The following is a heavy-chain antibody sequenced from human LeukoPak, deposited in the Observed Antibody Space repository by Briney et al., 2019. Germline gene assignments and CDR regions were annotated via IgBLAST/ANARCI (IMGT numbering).Heavy chain of an antibody. CDR2: ISSSGSTI. D-gene: IGHD2-2*01. CDR3: ARGRYCSSTSCYWAYYYYYYGMDV. CDR1: GFTFSSYE. Sequence: PGGSLRLSCAASGFTFSSYEMNWVRQAPGQGLELVSYISSSGSTIYYADSVKGRFTISRDNAKNSLYLQMNSMRAEDTAVHYCARGRYCSSTSCYWAYYYYYYGMDVWGQGTTVTVSS. V-gene: IGHV3-48*03. J-gene: IGHJ6*02.